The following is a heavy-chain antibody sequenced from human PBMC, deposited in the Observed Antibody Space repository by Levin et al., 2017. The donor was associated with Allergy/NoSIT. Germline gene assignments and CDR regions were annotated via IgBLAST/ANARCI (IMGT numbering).Heavy chain of an antibody. J-gene: IGHJ4*02. CDR3: ARVAGYSYGYYFDY. V-gene: IGHV4-30-2*01. Sequence: SQTLSLTCAVSGGSISSGGYSWSWIRQPPGKGLEWIGNIYLSGSTYYNPSLKSRVTISVDRSKNPFCLNLSSVTAADTAVYYCARVAGYSYGYYFDYWGQGTLVTVSS. D-gene: IGHD5-18*01. CDR1: GGSISSGGYS. CDR2: IYLSGST.